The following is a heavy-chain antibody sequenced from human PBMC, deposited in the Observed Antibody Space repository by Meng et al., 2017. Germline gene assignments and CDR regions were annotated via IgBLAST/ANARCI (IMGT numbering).Heavy chain of an antibody. V-gene: IGHV1-69*01. J-gene: IGHJ5*02. CDR1: GGTFSSDA. CDR3: ARGGYSYGLWFDP. Sequence: GQLGSSGAEVKKPGSSVKVSCKASGGTFSSDAISWVRQAPGQGLEWMGGIIPIFGTANYAQKFQGRVTITADESTSTAYMELSSLRSEDTAVYYCARGGYSYGLWFDPWGQGTLVTVSS. CDR2: IIPIFGTA. D-gene: IGHD5-18*01.